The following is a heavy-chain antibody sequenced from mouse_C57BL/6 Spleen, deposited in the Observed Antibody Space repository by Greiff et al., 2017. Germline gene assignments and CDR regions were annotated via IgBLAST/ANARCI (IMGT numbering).Heavy chain of an antibody. CDR3: ARRGLKGYFDV. CDR1: GFTFSDYY. CDR2: ISNGGGST. Sequence: EVKLMESGGGLVQPGGSLKLSCAASGFTFSDYYMYWVRQTPEKRLEWVAYISNGGGSTYYPDTVKGRFTISRDNAKNTLYLQMSRLKSEDTAMYYCARRGLKGYFDVWGTGTTVTVSS. V-gene: IGHV5-12*01. J-gene: IGHJ1*03. D-gene: IGHD1-3*01.